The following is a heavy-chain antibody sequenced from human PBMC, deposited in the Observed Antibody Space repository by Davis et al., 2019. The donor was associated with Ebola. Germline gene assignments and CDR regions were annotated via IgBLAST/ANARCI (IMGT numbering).Heavy chain of an antibody. V-gene: IGHV4-34*01. Sequence: MPGGSLRLSCTAYGGSFSDYFWSWIRQPPEKGLEWIGEISHHNGYTNYNPSLRSRVAISVDSSKNQFSLKINSVTAADTATYYCARTTKTNIEDSGLGYNSFDSWGQGVLVSVSS. CDR1: GGSFSDYF. CDR2: ISHHNGYT. D-gene: IGHD4-17*01. J-gene: IGHJ5*01. CDR3: ARTTKTNIEDSGLGYNSFDS.